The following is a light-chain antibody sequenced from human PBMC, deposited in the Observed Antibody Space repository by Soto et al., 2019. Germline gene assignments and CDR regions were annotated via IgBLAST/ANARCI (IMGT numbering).Light chain of an antibody. CDR3: SSYAGSDTL. CDR2: EVT. J-gene: IGLJ2*01. V-gene: IGLV2-23*02. CDR1: TNDVGTYSL. Sequence: QSALTQPASVSGSPGQSITISCTGTTNDVGTYSLVSWYQQYSGKAPKLIIYEVTKRPSGVSNRFSGSKSGNTASLTVSGLQAEDEADYYRSSYAGSDTLFGGGTKLTVL.